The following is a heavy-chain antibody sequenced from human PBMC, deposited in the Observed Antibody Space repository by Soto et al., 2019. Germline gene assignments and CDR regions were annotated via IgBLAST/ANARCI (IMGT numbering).Heavy chain of an antibody. CDR1: GWSFSGYY. Sequence: SETLSLTCAFYGWSFSGYYWSWIRQPPGKGLEWIGEINHSGSTNYNPSLKSRVTISVDTSKNQFSLKLSSVTAADTAVYYCARIIRRYPVWGQGTTVTVSS. J-gene: IGHJ6*02. D-gene: IGHD3-3*01. CDR3: ARIIRRYPV. CDR2: INHSGST. V-gene: IGHV4-34*01.